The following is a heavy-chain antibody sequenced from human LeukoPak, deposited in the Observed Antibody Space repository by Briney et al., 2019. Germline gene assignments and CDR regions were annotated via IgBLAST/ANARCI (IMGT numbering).Heavy chain of an antibody. CDR1: GYTFTTYW. CDR3: ARPMIRGAIGAFDI. CDR2: IYPGASDT. Sequence: KHGEALKISCKCAGYTFTTYWIAGVRQLPGKGLEWMGLIYPGASDTKYSPSFQGQVTFSADKSVNTAYLEWSSLKASDIAMYYCARPMIRGAIGAFDIWGQGTVVTVSS. J-gene: IGHJ3*02. V-gene: IGHV5-51*01. D-gene: IGHD3-10*01.